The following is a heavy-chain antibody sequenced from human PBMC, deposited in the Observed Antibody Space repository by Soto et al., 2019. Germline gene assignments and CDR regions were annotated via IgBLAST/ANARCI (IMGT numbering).Heavy chain of an antibody. CDR3: AREPLGLLNYDGMDV. J-gene: IGHJ6*02. CDR2: INSDGSST. Sequence: EVQLVESGGGLVQPGGSLRLSCAASGFTFSSYWMHWVRQAPGKGLVWVSRINSDGSSTSYADSVKGRFTISSDNAKNTLYLQMNSLRAEDTAVYYCAREPLGLLNYDGMDVWGQGTTVTVSS. CDR1: GFTFSSYW. V-gene: IGHV3-74*01. D-gene: IGHD2-8*01.